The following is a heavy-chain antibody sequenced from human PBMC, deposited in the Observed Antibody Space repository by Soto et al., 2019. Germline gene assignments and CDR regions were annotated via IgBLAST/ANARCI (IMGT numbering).Heavy chain of an antibody. D-gene: IGHD6-19*01. J-gene: IGHJ6*03. CDR3: AREGRIAVADAYYYYYYMDV. CDR2: IWYDGSNK. CDR1: GFTFSSYG. Sequence: QVQLVESGGGVVQPGRSLRLSCAASGFTFSSYGMHWVRQAPGKGLEWVAVIWYDGSNKYYADSVKGRFTISRDNSKNTLYLQMNSLRAEDTAVYYCAREGRIAVADAYYYYYYMDVWGKGTTVTVSS. V-gene: IGHV3-33*01.